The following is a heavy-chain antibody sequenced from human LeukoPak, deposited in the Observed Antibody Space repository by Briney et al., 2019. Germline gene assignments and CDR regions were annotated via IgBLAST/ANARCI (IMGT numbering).Heavy chain of an antibody. V-gene: IGHV4-30-4*01. CDR2: IYYSGST. CDR1: GGSLSSGDYY. D-gene: IGHD2-15*01. J-gene: IGHJ3*02. Sequence: SETLSLTCTVSGGSLSSGDYYWSWIRQPPGTGLEWIGYIYYSGSTYYNPSLRSRVTISVDTSKNQFSLKLSSVTAADTAVYYCARGGIYCSGGSCYFNAFDIWGQGTMVTVSS. CDR3: ARGGIYCSGGSCYFNAFDI.